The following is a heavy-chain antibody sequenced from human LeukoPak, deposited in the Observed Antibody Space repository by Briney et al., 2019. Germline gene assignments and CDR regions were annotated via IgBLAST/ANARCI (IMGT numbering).Heavy chain of an antibody. CDR1: GGSFSGYY. CDR3: ARSLYDSSGYYYSAEYFQH. CDR2: IYYSGST. J-gene: IGHJ1*01. V-gene: IGHV4-31*11. D-gene: IGHD3-22*01. Sequence: SETLSLTCAVYGGSFSGYYWSWIRQHPGKGLEWIGYIYYSGSTYYNPSLKSRVTISVDTSKNQFSLKLSSVTAADTAVYYCARSLYDSSGYYYSAEYFQHWGQGTLVTVSS.